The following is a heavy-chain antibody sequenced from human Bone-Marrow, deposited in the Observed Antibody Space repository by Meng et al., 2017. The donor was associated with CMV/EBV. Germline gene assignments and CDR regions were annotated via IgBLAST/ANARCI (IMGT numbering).Heavy chain of an antibody. J-gene: IGHJ4*02. V-gene: IGHV4-4*02. CDR2: IYHSGST. CDR3: ARSTDYGDYYFDY. D-gene: IGHD4-17*01. CDR1: GGSLSSSNW. Sequence: AVSGGSLSSSNWWRWVRQPPGKGLEWIGEIYHSGSTNYNPSLKSRVTISVDKSKNQFSLKLSSVTAADTAVYYCARSTDYGDYYFDYWGQGTLVTVSS.